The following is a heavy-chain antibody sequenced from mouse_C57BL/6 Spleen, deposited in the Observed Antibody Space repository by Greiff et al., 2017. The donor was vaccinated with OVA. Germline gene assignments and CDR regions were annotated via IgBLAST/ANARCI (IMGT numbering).Heavy chain of an antibody. CDR3: ARGYDYDYYAIDY. Sequence: VQLQQSGAELVKPGASVKISCKASGYAFSSYWMNWVKQRPGKGLEWIGQIYPGDGDTNYNGKFKGKATLTADKSSSTAYMQLSSLTSEDSAVDFCARGYDYDYYAIDYWGQGTSVTVSS. CDR2: IYPGDGDT. CDR1: GYAFSSYW. J-gene: IGHJ4*01. D-gene: IGHD2-4*01. V-gene: IGHV1-80*01.